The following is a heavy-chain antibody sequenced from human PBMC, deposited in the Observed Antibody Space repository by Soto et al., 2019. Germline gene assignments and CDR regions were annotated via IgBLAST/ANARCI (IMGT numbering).Heavy chain of an antibody. CDR3: SRPYARKICDALDL. CDR1: GFTFSTYA. D-gene: IGHD6-6*01. V-gene: IGHV3-23*01. Sequence: PGGSLRLSCAASGFTFSTYAMNWVRRAPGKGLEWVSAISANRDYTYYADSVKGRFTISRDNSKNTLYLQMNSLRAEDTAVYYNSRPYARKICDALDLWPDGTMGT. CDR2: ISANRDYT. J-gene: IGHJ3*01.